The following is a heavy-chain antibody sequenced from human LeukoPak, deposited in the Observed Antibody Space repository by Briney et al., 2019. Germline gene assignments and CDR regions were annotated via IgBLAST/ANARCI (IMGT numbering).Heavy chain of an antibody. Sequence: SETLSLTCAVSGVSISRSSWWSWVRQPPGKGLEWIGDILHSGDTNYNASLRSRLTISLDKSRNQFSLQLNSVTAADTAVYYCAGYNIPYTFEFWGPGTVVTVSS. CDR3: AGYNIPYTFEF. J-gene: IGHJ4*02. V-gene: IGHV4-4*02. D-gene: IGHD1-14*01. CDR2: ILHSGDT. CDR1: GVSISRSSW.